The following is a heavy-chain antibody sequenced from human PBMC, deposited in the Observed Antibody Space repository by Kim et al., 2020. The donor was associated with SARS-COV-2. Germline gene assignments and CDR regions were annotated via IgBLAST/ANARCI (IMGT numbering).Heavy chain of an antibody. CDR3: TTSPTVTKSPYVYY. Sequence: GGSLRLSCAASGFIFSNVWMSWVRQAPGKGLEWVGRIKSKTDGGSTEYAAPVKGRITISRDDSKNTLYLQMNSLKTEDTAVYYCTTSPTVTKSPYVYYCGQRTLVTVSS. CDR1: GFIFSNVW. V-gene: IGHV3-15*01. J-gene: IGHJ4*02. CDR2: IKSKTDGGST. D-gene: IGHD4-17*01.